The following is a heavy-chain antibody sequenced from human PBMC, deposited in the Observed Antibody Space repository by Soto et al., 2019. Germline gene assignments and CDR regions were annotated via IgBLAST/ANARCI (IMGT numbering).Heavy chain of an antibody. V-gene: IGHV3-23*01. CDR3: AKASGPDFWSGYYTAFDY. Sequence: GGSLRLSCAASGFTFSSYAMSWVRQAPGKGLEWVSAISGSGGSTYYADSVKGRFTISRDNSKNTLYLQMNSLRAEDTAVYYCAKASGPDFWSGYYTAFDYWGQGTLVTVSS. D-gene: IGHD3-3*01. J-gene: IGHJ4*02. CDR1: GFTFSSYA. CDR2: ISGSGGST.